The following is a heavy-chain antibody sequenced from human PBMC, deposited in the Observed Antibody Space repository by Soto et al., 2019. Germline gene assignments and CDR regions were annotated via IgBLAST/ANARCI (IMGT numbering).Heavy chain of an antibody. CDR3: ARRPPRSVVVPAATYYYYYMDV. J-gene: IGHJ6*03. CDR1: SGSISSSNW. V-gene: IGHV4-4*02. CDR2: IYHSGST. D-gene: IGHD2-2*01. Sequence: KPSETLSLTCAVSSGSISSSNWWSWVRQPPGKGLEWIGEIYHSGSTNYNPSLKSRVTISVDKSKNQFSLKLSSVTAADTAVYYCARRPPRSVVVPAATYYYYYMDVWGKGTTVTVSS.